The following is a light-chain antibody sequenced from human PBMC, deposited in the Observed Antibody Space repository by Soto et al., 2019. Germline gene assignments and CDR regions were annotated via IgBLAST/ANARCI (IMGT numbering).Light chain of an antibody. CDR2: EVS. Sequence: QSSITQSASVSGSPGQSITISCTGTSSDVGGYNYVSWYQQHPGKAPKLMIYEVSNRPSGVSNRFSGSKSGNTASLTISGLQAEDEADYYCTSYTSTTTYVFGTGTKVTVL. J-gene: IGLJ1*01. CDR1: SSDVGGYNY. V-gene: IGLV2-14*01. CDR3: TSYTSTTTYV.